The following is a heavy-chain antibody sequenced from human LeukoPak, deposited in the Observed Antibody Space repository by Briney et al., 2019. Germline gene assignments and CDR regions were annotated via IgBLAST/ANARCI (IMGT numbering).Heavy chain of an antibody. CDR2: IYYSGST. J-gene: IGHJ5*02. CDR3: ARLLVDSYGYWFDP. Sequence: PSETLSLTCTVSGDSISSYYWSWIRQPPGKGLEWIGYIYYSGSTNCNPSLKSRVTISVDTSKNQFSLKLTSVTAADTAVYYCARLLVDSYGYWFDPWGQGTLVTVSS. D-gene: IGHD5-18*01. V-gene: IGHV4-59*08. CDR1: GDSISSYY.